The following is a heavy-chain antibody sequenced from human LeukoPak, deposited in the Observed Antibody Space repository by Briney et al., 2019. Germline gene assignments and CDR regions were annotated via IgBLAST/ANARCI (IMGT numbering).Heavy chain of an antibody. CDR2: ITSDGSST. D-gene: IGHD3-16*01. V-gene: IGHV3-74*01. J-gene: IGHJ5*02. Sequence: PSGGSLRLSCAASGFTFSSYWMHWVRQAPGKGLVWVSRITSDGSSTTYADSVKGRFTISRDNAKNTLYLQMNSLRAEDTAVYYCARDRGGSWFDPWGQGTLVTVSS. CDR1: GFTFSSYW. CDR3: ARDRGGSWFDP.